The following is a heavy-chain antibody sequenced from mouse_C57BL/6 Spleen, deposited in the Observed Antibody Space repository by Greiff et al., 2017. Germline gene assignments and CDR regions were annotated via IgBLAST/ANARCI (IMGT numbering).Heavy chain of an antibody. CDR3: AREGNYVRDFDY. J-gene: IGHJ2*01. CDR2: INPGSGGT. D-gene: IGHD2-1*01. V-gene: IGHV1-54*01. CDR1: GYAFTNYL. Sequence: QVQLQQSGAELVRPGTSVKVSCKASGYAFTNYLIEWVKQRPGQGLEWIGVINPGSGGTNYNEKFKGKATLTADKASSNAYMQLSSLTSEDSAVYFCAREGNYVRDFDYWGQGTTLTVSS.